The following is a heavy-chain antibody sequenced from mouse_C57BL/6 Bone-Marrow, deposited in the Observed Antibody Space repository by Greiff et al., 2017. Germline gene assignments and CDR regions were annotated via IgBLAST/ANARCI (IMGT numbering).Heavy chain of an antibody. V-gene: IGHV1-61*01. CDR3: ARGVGWYFDY. CDR1: GYTFTSYW. CDR2: IYPSDSET. Sequence: QVQLQQPGAELVRPGSSVKLSCKASGYTFTSYWMDWVKQRPGQGLEWIGNIYPSDSETHYNQKFKDKATLTVDKSSSTAYMQLSSLTSEDSAVYYCARGVGWYFDYWGKGTTLTVSS. J-gene: IGHJ2*01. D-gene: IGHD1-1*02.